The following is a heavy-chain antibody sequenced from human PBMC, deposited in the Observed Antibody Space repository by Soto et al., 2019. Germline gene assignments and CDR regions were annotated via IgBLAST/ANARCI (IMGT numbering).Heavy chain of an antibody. CDR1: GGSISSGGYY. V-gene: IGHV4-31*03. J-gene: IGHJ4*02. Sequence: QVQLQESGPGLVKPSQTLSLTCTVSGGSISSGGYYWSWIRQHPGKGLEWIGYIYYSGSTYYNPSLKGRVTISVDTSKNQFSLKLSSVTAADTAVYYCARGDGYYDFWSGYFFDYWGQGTLVTVSS. CDR3: ARGDGYYDFWSGYFFDY. D-gene: IGHD3-3*01. CDR2: IYYSGST.